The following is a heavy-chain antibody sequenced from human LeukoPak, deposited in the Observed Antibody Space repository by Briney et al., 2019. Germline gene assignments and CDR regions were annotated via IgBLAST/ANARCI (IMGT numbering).Heavy chain of an antibody. Sequence: GGSLRLSCAASRFTFSSYAMSWVRQAPGKGLEWVSVISGGGGSTYYAGSVKGRFTISRDNSKNTLYLQMNSLRAEDTAVYYCARLREIPVFGVVTKSTSYFDYWGQGTLVTVSS. CDR3: ARLREIPVFGVVTKSTSYFDY. D-gene: IGHD3-3*01. J-gene: IGHJ4*02. V-gene: IGHV3-23*01. CDR1: RFTFSSYA. CDR2: ISGGGGST.